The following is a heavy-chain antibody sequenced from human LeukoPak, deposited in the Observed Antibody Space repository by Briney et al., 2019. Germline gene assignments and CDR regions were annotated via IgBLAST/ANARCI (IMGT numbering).Heavy chain of an antibody. CDR3: ARDWPYDYVWGSYPTGGFDP. D-gene: IGHD3-16*02. Sequence: SETLSLTCTVSGGSISSYYWGWIRQPPGKGLEWIGSIYHSGSTYYNPSLKSRVTISVDTSKNQFSLKLSSVTAADTAVYYCARDWPYDYVWGSYPTGGFDPWGQGTMVTVSS. CDR1: GGSISSYY. CDR2: IYHSGST. V-gene: IGHV4-38-2*02. J-gene: IGHJ3*01.